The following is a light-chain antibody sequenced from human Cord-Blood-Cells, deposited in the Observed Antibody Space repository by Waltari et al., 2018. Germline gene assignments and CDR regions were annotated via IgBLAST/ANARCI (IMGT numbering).Light chain of an antibody. CDR1: QGISSY. CDR3: QQYYSYPRT. Sequence: AIRMTQSPSSFSASTGDRVTITCRASQGISSYLAWYQQKPGKAPKLLIYAASTLQSGVPSRLSGSGSGTDFTLTISFLQSEDFATDYCQQYYSYPRTFGQGTKVEIK. CDR2: AAS. V-gene: IGKV1-8*01. J-gene: IGKJ1*01.